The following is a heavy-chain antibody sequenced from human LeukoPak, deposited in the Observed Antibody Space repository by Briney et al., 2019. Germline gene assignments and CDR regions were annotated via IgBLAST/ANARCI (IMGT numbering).Heavy chain of an antibody. Sequence: SETLSLTCTVSGASISSYYWSWIRQPAGKGLEWIGRIYATGSTNYNPSLESRVTMSVDTSKNQFSLKLSSVTAADTAVYYCARHSAHSSTNDAFDIWGQGTMVTVSS. CDR1: GASISSYY. CDR3: ARHSAHSSTNDAFDI. V-gene: IGHV4-4*07. CDR2: IYATGST. D-gene: IGHD6-13*01. J-gene: IGHJ3*02.